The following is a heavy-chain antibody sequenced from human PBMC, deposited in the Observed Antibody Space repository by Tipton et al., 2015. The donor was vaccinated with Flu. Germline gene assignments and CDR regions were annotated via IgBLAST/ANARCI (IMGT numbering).Heavy chain of an antibody. CDR3: ARLSYYDVDLKNFYFDY. CDR1: SGSIRSTNYF. V-gene: IGHV4-39*01. J-gene: IGHJ4*02. D-gene: IGHD3-10*02. Sequence: TLSLTCTVSSGSIRSTNYFCAWIRQPPGKRLELIGSIYPSGTTYYNPSLKSRVTISGDTSKSRFTLKLRSVTAADTAVYYCARLSYYDVDLKNFYFDYWGQGALVTVSS. CDR2: IYPSGTT.